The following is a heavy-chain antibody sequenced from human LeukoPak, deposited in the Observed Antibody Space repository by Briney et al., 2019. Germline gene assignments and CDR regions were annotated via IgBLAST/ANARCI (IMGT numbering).Heavy chain of an antibody. CDR2: IIPIFGIA. CDR1: GGTFSSYA. Sequence: SVKVSCKASGGTFSSYAISWVRQAPGQGLEWMGRIIPIFGIANYAQKFQGRVTITADKSTSTAYMELSSLRSEDTAVYYCARGGGAYYYDNSGYYRLGFDYWGQGTLVTVSS. J-gene: IGHJ4*02. D-gene: IGHD3-22*01. V-gene: IGHV1-69*04. CDR3: ARGGGAYYYDNSGYYRLGFDY.